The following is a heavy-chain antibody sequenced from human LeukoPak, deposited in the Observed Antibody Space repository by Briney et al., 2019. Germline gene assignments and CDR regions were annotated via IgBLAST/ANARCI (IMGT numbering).Heavy chain of an antibody. CDR2: IWYDGSNK. CDR1: GFTFSSYG. CDR3: YATEAY. Sequence: GRSLRLSCAASGFTFSSYGMHWVRQAPGKGLEWVAVIWYDGSNKYYSDSVKGRFTISRGNSKNTVYLQMGSLRVEDTAIYYCYATEAYWGQGTLVTVSS. J-gene: IGHJ4*02. V-gene: IGHV3-33*08.